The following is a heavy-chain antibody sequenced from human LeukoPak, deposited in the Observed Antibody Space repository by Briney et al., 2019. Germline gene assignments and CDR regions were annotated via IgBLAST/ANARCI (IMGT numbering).Heavy chain of an antibody. CDR3: ARRAVPAADDYYYYMDV. CDR1: GGSISSSSYY. J-gene: IGHJ6*03. D-gene: IGHD2-2*01. Sequence: SETLSLTCTVSGGSISSSSYYWGWIRQPPGKGLEWIGSIYYSGSTYYNPSLKSRFTISVDTSKNQFSLKLSSVTAADTAVYYCARRAVPAADDYYYYMDVWGKGTTVTVSS. V-gene: IGHV4-39*01. CDR2: IYYSGST.